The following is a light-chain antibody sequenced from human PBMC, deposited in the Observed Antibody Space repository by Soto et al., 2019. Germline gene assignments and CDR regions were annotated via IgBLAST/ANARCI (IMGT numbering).Light chain of an antibody. CDR3: LQDYNYPWT. Sequence: AIQMTQSPSSLSASVGDRVTITCRASQGIRNDLGWYQQKPGKAPKLLIYAASSLQSGVPSRFSGSGSGTDFTLTISRLQPEDFGTYYCLQDYNYPWTFGQGTKVAIK. V-gene: IGKV1-6*01. CDR2: AAS. CDR1: QGIRND. J-gene: IGKJ1*01.